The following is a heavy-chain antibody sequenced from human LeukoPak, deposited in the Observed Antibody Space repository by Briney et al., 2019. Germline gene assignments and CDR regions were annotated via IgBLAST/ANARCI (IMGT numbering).Heavy chain of an antibody. CDR3: ARAPDEMYYYDSSGYYNNYFDY. Sequence: ASVKVSCKASGYTYTSYYMHWVRQAPGQGLEWMGIINPSGGSTSYAQRSQGRVTMTRDTSTGTVYMELSSLRSEDTAVYYCARAPDEMYYYDSSGYYNNYFDYWGQGTLVTVSS. CDR2: INPSGGST. J-gene: IGHJ4*02. D-gene: IGHD3-22*01. CDR1: GYTYTSYY. V-gene: IGHV1-46*01.